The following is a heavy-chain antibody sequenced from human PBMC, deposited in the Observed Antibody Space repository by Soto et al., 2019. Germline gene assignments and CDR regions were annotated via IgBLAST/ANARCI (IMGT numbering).Heavy chain of an antibody. V-gene: IGHV4-39*01. CDR2: IYYSGST. CDR1: GGSISSSSYY. CDR3: ARVPTRVQWLVRSGFDY. J-gene: IGHJ4*02. Sequence: SETLSLTCTVSGGSISSSSYYWGWIRQPPGKGLEWIGSIYYSGSTYYNPSLKSRVTISVDTSKNQFSLKLSSVTAADTAVYYCARVPTRVQWLVRSGFDYWGQGTLVTVSS. D-gene: IGHD6-19*01.